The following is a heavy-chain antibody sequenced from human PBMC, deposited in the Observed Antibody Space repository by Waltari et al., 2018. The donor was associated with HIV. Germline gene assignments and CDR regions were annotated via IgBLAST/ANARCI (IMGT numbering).Heavy chain of an antibody. V-gene: IGHV3-23*01. CDR3: VKSPRKSASTGFWDS. CDR1: GFTFANFA. J-gene: IGHJ4*02. Sequence: EEQLLEAGGGLVQPGGSLRLSCVASGFTFANFAMGWVRQAPGKGLEWVFSISGSGNSTYYPDFVKGRFTVSRDNSKNIVFLQMNNLRDEDTGEYFCVKSPRKSASTGFWDSWGRGTLVSVSS. CDR2: ISGSGNST. D-gene: IGHD2-8*02.